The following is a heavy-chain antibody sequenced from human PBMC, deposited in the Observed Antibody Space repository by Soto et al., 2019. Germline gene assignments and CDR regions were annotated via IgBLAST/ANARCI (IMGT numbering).Heavy chain of an antibody. Sequence: SETLSLTCTVSGGSISSSSYYWGWIRQPPGKGLEWIGSIYYSGSTYYNPSLKSRVTISVDTSKNQFSLKLSSVTAADTAVYYCARDLAGFRGYDYYFDYWGQGTLVTVSS. J-gene: IGHJ4*02. CDR1: GGSISSSSYY. CDR3: ARDLAGFRGYDYYFDY. CDR2: IYYSGST. V-gene: IGHV4-39*02. D-gene: IGHD5-12*01.